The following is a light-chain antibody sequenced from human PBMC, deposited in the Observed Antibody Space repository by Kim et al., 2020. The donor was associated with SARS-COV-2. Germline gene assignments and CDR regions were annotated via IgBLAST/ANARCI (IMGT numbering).Light chain of an antibody. Sequence: EIVLTQSPATLSLSPGETATLSCGASQSVSTFLAWYQQKPGQAPRLLIFDASTRATGIPARFSGSGSGTDFTLTISSLEPEDVSVYFCQQRYKWPPETFGQET. CDR2: DAS. CDR1: QSVSTF. CDR3: QQRYKWPPET. J-gene: IGKJ2*01. V-gene: IGKV3-11*01.